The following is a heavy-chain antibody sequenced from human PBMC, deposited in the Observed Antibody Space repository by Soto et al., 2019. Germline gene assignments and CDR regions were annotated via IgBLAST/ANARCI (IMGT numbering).Heavy chain of an antibody. CDR3: ARGPLGYCSGGSCRKGDYYFDY. D-gene: IGHD2-15*01. CDR2: ISAYNGNT. J-gene: IGHJ4*02. CDR1: GYTFTSYG. V-gene: IGHV1-18*01. Sequence: QVQLVQSGAEVKKPGASVKVSCKASGYTFTSYGISWVRQAPGQGLEWMGWISAYNGNTNYAQKIQGRVTMTTDTSTTTAYMELRSLRSDDTAVYYCARGPLGYCSGGSCRKGDYYFDYWGKGTLVTVSS.